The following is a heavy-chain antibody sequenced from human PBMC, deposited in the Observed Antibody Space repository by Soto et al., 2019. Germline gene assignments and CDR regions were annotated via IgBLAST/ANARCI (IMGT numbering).Heavy chain of an antibody. CDR1: GYSFISYW. V-gene: IGHV5-51*01. CDR2: FYPGDSTS. Sequence: GESLKISCKTPGYSFISYWVAWVRKLPGKGLEWMGTFYPGDSTSTYSPSFQGQVTISVDKSISTAYLQLSSLKASDTAMYYCARIIGYCRNNDCSWTFDIWGQGTMVTVSS. D-gene: IGHD2-15*01. J-gene: IGHJ3*02. CDR3: ARIIGYCRNNDCSWTFDI.